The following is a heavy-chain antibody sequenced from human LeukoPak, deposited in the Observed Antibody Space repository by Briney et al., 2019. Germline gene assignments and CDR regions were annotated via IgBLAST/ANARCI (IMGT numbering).Heavy chain of an antibody. D-gene: IGHD3-10*01. CDR3: ARTVAGSGKAVDY. Sequence: GGSLRLSCAASGFTFSSYWMHWVRQAPGKGLVWVSRINSDGSSTSYADSVKGRFTISRDNAKNTLYLQMNSLRAEDTAVYYCARTVAGSGKAVDYWGQGTLVTVSS. V-gene: IGHV3-74*01. CDR2: INSDGSST. CDR1: GFTFSSYW. J-gene: IGHJ4*02.